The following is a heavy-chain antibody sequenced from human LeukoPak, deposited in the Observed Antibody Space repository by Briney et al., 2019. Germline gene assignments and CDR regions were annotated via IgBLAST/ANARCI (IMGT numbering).Heavy chain of an antibody. CDR1: GGSISSGGYY. V-gene: IGHV4-31*03. D-gene: IGHD3-3*01. J-gene: IGHJ4*02. CDR3: AREGITIFGVDR. Sequence: PSQTLSLTCTVSGGSISSGGYYWSWIRQHPGKGLEWIGYIYYSGSTYYNPSLKSRVTMSVDTSKNQFSLKLSSVTAADTAVYYCAREGITIFGVDRWGQGTLVTVSS. CDR2: IYYSGST.